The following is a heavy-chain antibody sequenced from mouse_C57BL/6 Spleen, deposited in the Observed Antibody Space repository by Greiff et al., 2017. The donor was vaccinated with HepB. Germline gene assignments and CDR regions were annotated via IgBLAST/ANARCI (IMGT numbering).Heavy chain of an antibody. Sequence: VQLQESGAELVRPGASVKLSCKASGYTFTDYYINWVKQRPGQGLEWIARIYPGSGNTYYTEKFTGKATLTAEKSSSTAYMQLSSLTSEDSAVYFCASGVTSGAYWGQGTLVTVSA. J-gene: IGHJ3*01. CDR2: IYPGSGNT. CDR1: GYTFTDYY. CDR3: ASGVTSGAY. V-gene: IGHV1-76*01. D-gene: IGHD2-2*01.